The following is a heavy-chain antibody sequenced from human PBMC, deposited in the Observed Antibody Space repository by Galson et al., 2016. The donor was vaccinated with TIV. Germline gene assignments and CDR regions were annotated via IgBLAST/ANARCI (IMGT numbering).Heavy chain of an antibody. CDR3: ARALNYGVDV. CDR2: INPDSGDT. V-gene: IGHV1-2*02. J-gene: IGHJ6*02. CDR1: GYTFTGYY. D-gene: IGHD3-10*01. Sequence: SVKVSCKASGYTFTGYYMHWVRQAPGQGLEWMGWINPDSGDTNSAQEFQGRVTMTRDTSITTAYMDVSRLRSDGTAVYFCARALNYGVDVWGQGTTVTVSS.